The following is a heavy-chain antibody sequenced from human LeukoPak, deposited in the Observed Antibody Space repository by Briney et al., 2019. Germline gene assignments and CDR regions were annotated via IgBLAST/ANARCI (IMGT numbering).Heavy chain of an antibody. Sequence: GGSLRLSCAASGFTFSSYSMTWVRQAPGKGLEWVSYISSSSSIIYYADSVKGRFTISRDNSKNTLYLQMNSLRAEDTAVYYCATSITIFDYGMDVWGQGTTVTVSS. CDR2: ISSSSSII. D-gene: IGHD3-9*01. J-gene: IGHJ6*02. V-gene: IGHV3-48*01. CDR3: ATSITIFDYGMDV. CDR1: GFTFSSYS.